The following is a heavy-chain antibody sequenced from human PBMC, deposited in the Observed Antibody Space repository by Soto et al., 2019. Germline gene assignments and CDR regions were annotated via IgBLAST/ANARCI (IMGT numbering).Heavy chain of an antibody. CDR3: AHTLNYGSGYYYCYFYS. CDR1: GFSLSTGGEA. J-gene: IGHJ4*02. V-gene: IGHV2-5*02. Sequence: SGTTLVNPTQTLTLTCTFSGFSLSTGGEAIGWIRQPPGKALEWLTLIYWDDDKTYSPSLKSRLTITKDNTKNKVVLTMTNLDPVDTATYYCAHTLNYGSGYYYCYFYSWGQGALVTVSS. D-gene: IGHD3-10*01. CDR2: IYWDDDK.